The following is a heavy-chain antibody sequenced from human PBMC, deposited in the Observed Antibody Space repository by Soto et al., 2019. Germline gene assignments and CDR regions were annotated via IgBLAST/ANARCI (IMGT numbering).Heavy chain of an antibody. Sequence: QVQLQESGPGLVKPSQTLSLTCTVSGGSISSGDYYWSWIRQPPGKGLEWIGYIYYSGSTYYNPSLQSRVTISVDTSQNQFSLKLSSVTAADTAVYYCARVIMRWLQFYWFDPWGQGTLVTVSS. J-gene: IGHJ5*02. CDR3: ARVIMRWLQFYWFDP. D-gene: IGHD5-12*01. CDR2: IYYSGST. V-gene: IGHV4-30-4*01. CDR1: GGSISSGDYY.